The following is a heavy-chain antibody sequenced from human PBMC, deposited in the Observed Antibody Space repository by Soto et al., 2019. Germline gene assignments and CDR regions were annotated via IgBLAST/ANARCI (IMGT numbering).Heavy chain of an antibody. CDR1: GGSFSGYY. CDR2: INHSGST. V-gene: IGHV4-34*01. CDR3: ARGLGSSYFDY. Sequence: SETLSLTCAVYGGSFSGYYWSWIRQPPGKGLEWIGEINHSGSTNYNPSLKSRVTISVDTSKNQFSLKLSSVTAADTAVYYCARGLGSSYFDYWGLGTLVTVSS. D-gene: IGHD6-13*01. J-gene: IGHJ4*02.